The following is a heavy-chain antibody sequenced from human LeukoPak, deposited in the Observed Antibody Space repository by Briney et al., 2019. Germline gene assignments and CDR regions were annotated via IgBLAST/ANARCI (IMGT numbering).Heavy chain of an antibody. CDR2: ISNDGSPQ. V-gene: IGHV3-30*04. D-gene: IGHD6-6*01. CDR3: ARAGEYSSPYFYYYMDV. J-gene: IGHJ6*03. CDR1: GFTLSSYA. Sequence: PGGSLRLSCAASGFTLSSYAMSWVRQAPGKGLEWVAVISNDGSPQYYADSVKGRFTISRDNSKNTLYLQMNSLRVEDTAVYYCARAGEYSSPYFYYYMDVWGKGTTVTVSS.